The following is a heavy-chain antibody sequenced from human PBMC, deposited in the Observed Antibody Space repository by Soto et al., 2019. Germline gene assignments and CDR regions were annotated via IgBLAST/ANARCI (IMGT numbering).Heavy chain of an antibody. CDR1: GFTFSSYS. V-gene: IGHV3-30-3*01. Sequence: QVQLVESGGGVVQPGGSLRLSCAASGFTFSSYSMHWVRQAPGRALEWVAVLSYDGINQYYADSVKGRFTISRDNSKNTLYLQMNSLSTEDTDVYYCARGIVLRAGSRYYYGMDVWGHGTTVTVSS. CDR3: ARGIVLRAGSRYYYGMDV. J-gene: IGHJ6*02. D-gene: IGHD2-8*01. CDR2: LSYDGINQ.